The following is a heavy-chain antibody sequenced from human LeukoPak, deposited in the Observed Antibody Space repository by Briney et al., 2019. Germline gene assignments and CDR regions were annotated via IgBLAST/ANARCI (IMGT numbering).Heavy chain of an antibody. J-gene: IGHJ4*02. CDR1: GFTFTSYA. V-gene: IGHV3-23*01. Sequence: GGSLRLSCAASGFTFTSYAMSCVPQAPRTGLEWVSAMSGSGGSTYYADSVKGRFTISRDNSKNTLYLQMNSLRSEDTAVYYSAKDSPIFGVVIPPDCWGQGTLVTVSS. D-gene: IGHD3-3*01. CDR3: AKDSPIFGVVIPPDC. CDR2: MSGSGGST.